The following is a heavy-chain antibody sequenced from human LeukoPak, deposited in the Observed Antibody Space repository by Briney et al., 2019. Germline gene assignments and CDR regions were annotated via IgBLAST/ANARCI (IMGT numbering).Heavy chain of an antibody. J-gene: IGHJ5*02. V-gene: IGHV4-4*02. CDR1: GGSISSSNW. CDR2: IYHSGST. Sequence: SGTLSLTCAVSGGSISSSNWWSWVRQPPGKGLEWIGEIYHSGSTNYNPSLKSRVTISVDKSKNQFSLKLSSVTAADTAVYYCAAYSSSWYDWFDPWGQGTLVTVSS. D-gene: IGHD6-13*01. CDR3: AAYSSSWYDWFDP.